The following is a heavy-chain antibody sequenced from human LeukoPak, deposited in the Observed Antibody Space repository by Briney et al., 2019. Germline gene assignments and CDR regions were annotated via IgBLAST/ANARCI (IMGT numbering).Heavy chain of an antibody. CDR1: GFTFDDYG. CDR3: ARIGYCTNGVCYSYYYYMDV. CDR2: INRNGGST. J-gene: IGHJ6*03. Sequence: GGSLRLSCAASGFTFDDYGMSWVRQAPGKGLEWVSGINRNGGSTGYADSVKGRFTISRDNAKNSLYLQMNSLRAEDTALYYCARIGYCTNGVCYSYYYYMDVWGKGTTVTVSS. D-gene: IGHD2-8*01. V-gene: IGHV3-20*04.